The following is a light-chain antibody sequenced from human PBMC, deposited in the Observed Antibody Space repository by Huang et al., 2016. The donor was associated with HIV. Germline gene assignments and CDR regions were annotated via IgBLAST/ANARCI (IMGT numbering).Light chain of an antibody. Sequence: EVVLTQSPPTLSLFPGETATLSCRASQTIGTYVAWYQQRPGQGPRLLSYGGSNRAAGVPARISGAGSGTTFTLSISGLESEDFGVYYCQQRRSWPLTFGGGTKVEV. CDR2: GGS. CDR1: QTIGTY. J-gene: IGKJ4*01. CDR3: QQRRSWPLT. V-gene: IGKV3-11*01.